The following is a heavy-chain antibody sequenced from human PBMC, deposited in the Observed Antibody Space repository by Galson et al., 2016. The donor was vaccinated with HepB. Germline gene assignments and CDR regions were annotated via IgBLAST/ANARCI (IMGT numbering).Heavy chain of an antibody. CDR1: GFTFINHA. V-gene: IGHV3-48*02. D-gene: IGHD2-21*01. J-gene: IGHJ3*01. Sequence: SLRLSCAASGFTFINHAMSWVRQAPGKGLQWISYISTTVRTIYYADSVVGRFTISRDNAKNSVYLQMNSLRDDDTAVYYCARELVRSAFDLWGQGTMVTVSS. CDR3: ARELVRSAFDL. CDR2: ISTTVRTI.